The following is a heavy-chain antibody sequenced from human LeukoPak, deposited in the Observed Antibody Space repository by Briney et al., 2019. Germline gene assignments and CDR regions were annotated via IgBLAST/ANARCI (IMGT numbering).Heavy chain of an antibody. J-gene: IGHJ4*02. CDR1: GFTFSSYW. CDR2: INSDGSST. D-gene: IGHD3-22*01. CDR3: ASDLRSSSGHNY. V-gene: IGHV3-74*01. Sequence: PGGSLRLSCAASGFTFSSYWMHWVRQAPGKGLVWVSRINSDGSSTSYADSVKGRFTISRDNAKNTLYLQMNSRRAEDTAVYYCASDLRSSSGHNYWGQGTLVTVSS.